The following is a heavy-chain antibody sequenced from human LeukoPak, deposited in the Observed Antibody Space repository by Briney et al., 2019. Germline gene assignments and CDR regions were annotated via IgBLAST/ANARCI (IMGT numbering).Heavy chain of an antibody. Sequence: EASVKASRKAFGYTFTDYHMHWVRQAPGQGLEWMGWINPNSGDTNYAQKLQGRVTMTRETTISTAYMELSRLRSDDTAVFYCATLMAHLDYWGQG. CDR1: GYTFTDYH. D-gene: IGHD2-8*01. CDR2: INPNSGDT. CDR3: ATLMAHLDY. V-gene: IGHV1-2*02. J-gene: IGHJ4*02.